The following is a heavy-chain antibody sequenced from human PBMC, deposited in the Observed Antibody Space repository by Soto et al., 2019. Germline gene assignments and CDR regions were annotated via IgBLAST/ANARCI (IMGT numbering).Heavy chain of an antibody. J-gene: IGHJ4*02. CDR1: GYTFTGYY. V-gene: IGHV1-2*02. CDR3: ARPNYYDISGYQYYFDY. Sequence: ASVKVSCKASGYTFTGYYMHWVRQAPGQGLEWMGWINPNSGGTNYAQKFQGRVTMTRDTSTSTVYMELSSLRSEDTAVYYCARPNYYDISGYQYYFDYWGQGTLVTVSS. CDR2: INPNSGGT. D-gene: IGHD3-22*01.